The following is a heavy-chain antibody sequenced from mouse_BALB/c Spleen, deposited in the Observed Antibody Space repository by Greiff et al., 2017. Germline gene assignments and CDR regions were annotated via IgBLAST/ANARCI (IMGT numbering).Heavy chain of an antibody. Sequence: DVQLVESGGGLVKPGGSLKLSCAASGFTFSSYAMSWVRQTPEKRLEWVASISSGGSTYYPDSVKGRFTISRDNARNILYLQMSSLRSEDTAMYYCARGSTMITTDYAMDYWGQGTSVIVSS. V-gene: IGHV5-6-5*01. D-gene: IGHD2-4*01. J-gene: IGHJ4*01. CDR3: ARGSTMITTDYAMDY. CDR1: GFTFSSYA. CDR2: ISSGGST.